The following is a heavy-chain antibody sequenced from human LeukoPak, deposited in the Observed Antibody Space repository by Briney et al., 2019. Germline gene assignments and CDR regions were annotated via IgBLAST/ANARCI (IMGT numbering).Heavy chain of an antibody. V-gene: IGHV3-7*03. CDR3: AREHDYGDYVTEYYFDY. D-gene: IGHD4-17*01. CDR1: GFTFSSYW. Sequence: PGGSLRLPCAASGFTFSSYWMSWVRQAPGKGLEWVANIKQDGSEKYYVDSVKGRFTISRDNAKNSLHLQMNSLRAEDTAVYYCAREHDYGDYVTEYYFDYWGQGTLVTVSS. CDR2: IKQDGSEK. J-gene: IGHJ4*02.